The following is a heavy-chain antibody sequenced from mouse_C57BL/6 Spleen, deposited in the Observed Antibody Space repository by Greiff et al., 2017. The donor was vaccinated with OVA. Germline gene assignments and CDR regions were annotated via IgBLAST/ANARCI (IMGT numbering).Heavy chain of an antibody. CDR3: ARDDGYYVDY. J-gene: IGHJ2*01. CDR2: ISSGSSTI. V-gene: IGHV5-17*01. D-gene: IGHD2-3*01. Sequence: EVKVEESGGGLVKPGGSLKLSCAASGFTFSDYGMHWVRQAPEKGLEWVAYISSGSSTIYYADTVKGRFTISRDNAKNTLFLQMTSLRSEDTAMYYCARDDGYYVDYWGQGTTLTVSS. CDR1: GFTFSDYG.